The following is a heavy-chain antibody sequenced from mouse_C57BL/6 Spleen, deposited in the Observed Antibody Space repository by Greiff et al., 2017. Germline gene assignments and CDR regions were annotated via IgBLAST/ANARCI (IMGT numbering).Heavy chain of an antibody. J-gene: IGHJ1*01. Sequence: QVQLKQPGAELVKPGASVKMSCKASGYTFTSYWITWVKQRPGQGLEWIGDIYPGSGSTNYNEKFKSKATLTVDTSSSTAYMQLSSLTSEDSAVYYCARGGYYCSTTHWYFDVWGAGATLPVSS. V-gene: IGHV1-55*01. CDR3: ARGGYYCSTTHWYFDV. D-gene: IGHD1-1*01. CDR1: GYTFTSYW. CDR2: IYPGSGST.